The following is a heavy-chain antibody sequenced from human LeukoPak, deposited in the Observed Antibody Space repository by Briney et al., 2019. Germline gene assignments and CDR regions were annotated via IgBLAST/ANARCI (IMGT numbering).Heavy chain of an antibody. J-gene: IGHJ6*03. D-gene: IGHD5-24*01. CDR3: ARGVPIRDYYYYYMDV. CDR2: INPSGGST. Sequence: GASVKVSCKASGYTFTSYYMHWVRQAPGQGLEWMGIINPSGGSTSYAQKFQGRVTMTRDTSTSTVYMELSSLRSEDTAVYYCARGVPIRDYYYYYMDVWGKGTTVTVSS. CDR1: GYTFTSYY. V-gene: IGHV1-46*01.